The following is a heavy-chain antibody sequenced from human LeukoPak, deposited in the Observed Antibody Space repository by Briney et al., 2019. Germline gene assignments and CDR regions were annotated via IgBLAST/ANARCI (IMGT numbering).Heavy chain of an antibody. V-gene: IGHV4-39*01. J-gene: IGHJ3*02. D-gene: IGHD2-15*01. CDR1: GGSISSSSYY. CDR3: ARAVGLRDAFDI. CDR2: IYCSGST. Sequence: PSETLSLTCTVSGGSISSSSYYWGWIRQAPGKGLEWIGSIYCSGSTYYNPSLKSRLTISVDTSKNQFALKLSSVPAADTTVYYCARAVGLRDAFDIWGQGTMVTVSS.